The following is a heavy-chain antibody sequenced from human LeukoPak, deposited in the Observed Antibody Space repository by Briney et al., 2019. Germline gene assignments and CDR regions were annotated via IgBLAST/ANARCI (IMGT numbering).Heavy chain of an antibody. V-gene: IGHV3-30*04. CDR3: AKDGYYYDSSGYYHTYYFDY. CDR2: ISYDGSNK. CDR1: XFTLSSYT. Sequence: SXRLXXXXSXFTLSSYTINWVRRAPGXGLEWVAVISYDGSNKYYADSVKGRFTISRDNSKNTLYLQMNSLRAEDTTVYYCAKDGYYYDSSGYYHTYYFDYWGQGTLVTVSS. D-gene: IGHD3-22*01. J-gene: IGHJ4*02.